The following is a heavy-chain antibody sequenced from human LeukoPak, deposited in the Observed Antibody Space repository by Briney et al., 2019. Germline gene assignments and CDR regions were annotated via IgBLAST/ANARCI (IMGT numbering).Heavy chain of an antibody. CDR1: GFTFSSYW. V-gene: IGHV3-7*01. Sequence: GGSLRLSCAASGFTFSSYWMSWVRQAPGKGLEWVANIKQDESEKYYVDSVKGRFTISRDNAKNSLYLQMNSLRAEDTAEYYCARDKIEGPTKLDYWGQGILVTVSS. D-gene: IGHD1-1*01. J-gene: IGHJ4*02. CDR3: ARDKIEGPTKLDY. CDR2: IKQDESEK.